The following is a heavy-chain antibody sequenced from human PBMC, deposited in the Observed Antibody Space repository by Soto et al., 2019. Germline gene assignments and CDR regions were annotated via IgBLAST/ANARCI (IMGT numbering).Heavy chain of an antibody. CDR2: IYYSGST. D-gene: IGHD6-19*01. CDR1: GGSFSGYY. V-gene: IGHV4-34*01. Sequence: SETLSLTCAVYGGSFSGYYWSWIRQPPGKGLEWIGSIYYSGSTYYNPSLKSRVTISVDTSKNQFSLKLNSMTAADTAVYYCATVAGNYYYGMDVWGQGTTVTVSS. J-gene: IGHJ6*02. CDR3: ATVAGNYYYGMDV.